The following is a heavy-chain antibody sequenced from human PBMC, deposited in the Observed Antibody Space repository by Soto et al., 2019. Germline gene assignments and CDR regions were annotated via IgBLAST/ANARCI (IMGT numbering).Heavy chain of an antibody. CDR3: ARAREGFLESFDS. D-gene: IGHD3-3*01. CDR1: GFLFGIYG. V-gene: IGHV3-33*01. J-gene: IGHJ4*02. CDR2: IWDDGNTR. Sequence: VGSLRLSCAASGFLFGIYGMHWVRQAPGKGLEWVAVIWDDGNTRYYGNSVDGRFTISRDNSKGTLHLQMDGLRDGDTAVYYCARAREGFLESFDSWGQRTLVTVSS.